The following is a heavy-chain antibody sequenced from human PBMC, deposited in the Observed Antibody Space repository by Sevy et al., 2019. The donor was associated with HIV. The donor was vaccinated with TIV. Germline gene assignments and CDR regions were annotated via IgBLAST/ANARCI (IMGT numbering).Heavy chain of an antibody. D-gene: IGHD3-16*01. CDR2: IKPDGSES. CDR3: ARDVGGGYFDY. Sequence: GGSLRLSCVASGFTFNNFWMAWVRQAPGKGLEWFANIKPDGSESNHVGSVKGRFTISRDNAKNSLYLQMNSLTAEDPAVYYGARDVGGGYFDYWGQGTLVTVSS. CDR1: GFTFNNFW. J-gene: IGHJ4*01. V-gene: IGHV3-7*03.